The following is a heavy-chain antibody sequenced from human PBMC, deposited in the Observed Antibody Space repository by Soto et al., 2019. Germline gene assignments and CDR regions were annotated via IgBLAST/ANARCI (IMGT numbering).Heavy chain of an antibody. V-gene: IGHV1-69*12. Sequence: QVQLVQSGAEVKKPGSSVKVSCKASGGSFRSYAVNWLRQAPGQGLECLGGIIPIFGTPNYAQKVHGRVSITADESTSTVYMDLISLTSEDTAVYYCAYSANHRYFFDSWGQGTLVTVSS. CDR2: IIPIFGTP. D-gene: IGHD5-18*01. J-gene: IGHJ5*01. CDR3: AYSANHRYFFDS. CDR1: GGSFRSYA.